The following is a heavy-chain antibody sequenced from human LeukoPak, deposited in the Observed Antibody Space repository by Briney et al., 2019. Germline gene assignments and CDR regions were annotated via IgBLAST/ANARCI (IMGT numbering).Heavy chain of an antibody. V-gene: IGHV1-2*02. J-gene: IGHJ3*02. CDR1: GYTFTGYY. CDR3: AGEGAAGTQHDAFDI. D-gene: IGHD6-13*01. Sequence: ASVKVSCKASGYTFTGYYMHWVRQAPGQGLEWMGWINPNSGGTNYAQKFQGRVTMTRDTSISTAYMELSRLRSDDTAVYYCAGEGAAGTQHDAFDIWGQGTMVTASS. CDR2: INPNSGGT.